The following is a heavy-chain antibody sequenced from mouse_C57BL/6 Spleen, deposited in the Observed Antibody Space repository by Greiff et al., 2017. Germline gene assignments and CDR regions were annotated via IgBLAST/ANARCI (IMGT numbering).Heavy chain of an antibody. CDR2: ISSGSSTI. CDR3: ARRWQPEAMDY. D-gene: IGHD2-3*01. J-gene: IGHJ4*01. CDR1: GFTFSDYG. Sequence: EVKLVESGGGLVKPGGSLKLSCAASGFTFSDYGMHWVRQAPEKGLEWVAYISSGSSTIYYADTVKGRFTISRDNAKNNLFLQMTSRRSEDTAMYYCARRWQPEAMDYWGQGTSVTVSS. V-gene: IGHV5-17*01.